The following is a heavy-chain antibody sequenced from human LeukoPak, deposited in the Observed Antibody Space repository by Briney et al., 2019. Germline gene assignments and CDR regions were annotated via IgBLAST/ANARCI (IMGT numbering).Heavy chain of an antibody. CDR2: INHSGST. J-gene: IGHJ5*02. V-gene: IGHV4-34*01. CDR1: GGSFSGYY. CDR3: ARGSAMFDYSXSYXFDP. D-gene: IGHD6-6*01. Sequence: SETLSLTCAVYGGSFSGYYWSRIRQPPGKGLEWIGEINHSGSTNYNPSLKSRVTMSVDTSKNQFSLKLSSVTAADTAVYYCARGSAMFDYSXSYXFDPWGQGTLVTVSS.